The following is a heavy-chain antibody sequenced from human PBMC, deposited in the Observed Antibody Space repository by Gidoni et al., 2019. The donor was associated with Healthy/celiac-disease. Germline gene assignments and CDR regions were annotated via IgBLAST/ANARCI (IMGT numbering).Heavy chain of an antibody. Sequence: QVQLVQSGAEVKKPGSSVKVSCKASGGTFSSYTISRVRQAPGQGLEWMGRIIPILGIANYAQKFQGRVTITADKSTSTAYMELSSLRSEDTAVYYCARERYGVYDYVWGSYRYNWFDPWGQGTLVTVSS. CDR1: GGTFSSYT. J-gene: IGHJ5*02. D-gene: IGHD3-16*02. V-gene: IGHV1-69*08. CDR3: ARERYGVYDYVWGSYRYNWFDP. CDR2: IIPILGIA.